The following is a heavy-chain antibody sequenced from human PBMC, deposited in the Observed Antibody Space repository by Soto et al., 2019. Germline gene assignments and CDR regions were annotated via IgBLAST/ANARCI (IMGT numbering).Heavy chain of an antibody. CDR3: ARVDQQLRAFDI. J-gene: IGHJ3*02. Sequence: SETLSLTCTVSGGSISSGDYYWSWIRQPPGKGLEWIGYIYYSGSTYYNPSLKSRVTISVDTSKNQFSLKLSSVTAADTAVYYCARVDQQLRAFDIWGQGTMVTVSS. D-gene: IGHD6-13*01. CDR1: GGSISSGDYY. V-gene: IGHV4-30-4*01. CDR2: IYYSGST.